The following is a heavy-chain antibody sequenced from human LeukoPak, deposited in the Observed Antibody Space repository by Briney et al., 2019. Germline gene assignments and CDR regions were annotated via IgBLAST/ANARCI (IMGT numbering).Heavy chain of an antibody. V-gene: IGHV1-2*02. D-gene: IGHD3-3*01. CDR2: INPNSGGT. CDR3: ARVTSGVASCGY. Sequence: GAAVKVSCKASGYTFTGFYMHWVRQAPGQGLEWMGWINPNSGGTNYAQKFQGRVTMTRDTPINTAYMELSRLRSDDTAVYFCARVTSGVASCGYWGQGTLVTVSS. CDR1: GYTFTGFY. J-gene: IGHJ4*02.